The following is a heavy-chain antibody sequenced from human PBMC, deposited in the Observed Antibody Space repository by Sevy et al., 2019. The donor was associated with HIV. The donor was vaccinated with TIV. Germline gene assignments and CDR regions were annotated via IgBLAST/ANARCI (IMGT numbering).Heavy chain of an antibody. CDR1: GFTFSIYS. J-gene: IGHJ6*02. Sequence: GGSVRLSCAASGFTFSIYSMNWVRQAPGKGLEWVSSISSSSTYKYYADSVKGRFTISRDNAKNSLYLQMNSLRAEDTAVYYCARDQKGEYSGYDGAGYYGMDVWGQGITVTVSS. CDR3: ARDQKGEYSGYDGAGYYGMDV. CDR2: ISSSSTYK. V-gene: IGHV3-21*01. D-gene: IGHD5-12*01.